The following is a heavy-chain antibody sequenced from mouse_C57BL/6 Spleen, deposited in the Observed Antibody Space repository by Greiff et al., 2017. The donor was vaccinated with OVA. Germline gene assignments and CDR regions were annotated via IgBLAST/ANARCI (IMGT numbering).Heavy chain of an antibody. CDR2: IYPGSGNT. Sequence: QVHVKQSGAELVRPGASVKLSCKASGYTFTDYYINWVKQRPGQGLEWIARIYPGSGNTYYNEKFKGKATLTAEKSSSTAYMQLSSLTSEDSAVYFCAIGRPWFAYWGQGTLVTVSA. V-gene: IGHV1-76*01. J-gene: IGHJ3*01. CDR3: AIGRPWFAY. CDR1: GYTFTDYY.